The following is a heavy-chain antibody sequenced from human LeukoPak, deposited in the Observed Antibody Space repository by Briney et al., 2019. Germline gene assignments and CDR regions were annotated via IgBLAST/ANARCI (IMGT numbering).Heavy chain of an antibody. Sequence: PSETLSLTCTVSGGSISGYHWSWIRQPPGKGLEWIGYISYSGSTTYNPSLRSRDTLSVDTSKNQFSLKLSSVTAADTAVYYCARLVQQSSGIVVRGYYFEYWGQGTLVTVSS. CDR3: ARLVQQSSGIVVRGYYFEY. V-gene: IGHV4-59*08. CDR2: ISYSGST. D-gene: IGHD3-22*01. J-gene: IGHJ4*02. CDR1: GGSISGYH.